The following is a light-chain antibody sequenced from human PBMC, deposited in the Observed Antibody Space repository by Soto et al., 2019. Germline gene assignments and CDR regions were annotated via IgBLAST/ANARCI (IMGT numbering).Light chain of an antibody. CDR2: AAS. CDR1: QSISIY. J-gene: IGKJ4*01. V-gene: IGKV1-39*01. CDR3: QQSYSTPLT. Sequence: DVQMTQSPSSLSASVVDRFTITVLASQSISIYLNWYQQKPGKAPKLLIYAASSLQSGVPSRFSGSGSGTDFTLTISSLQPEDFATYYCQQSYSTPLTFGGGTKVDI.